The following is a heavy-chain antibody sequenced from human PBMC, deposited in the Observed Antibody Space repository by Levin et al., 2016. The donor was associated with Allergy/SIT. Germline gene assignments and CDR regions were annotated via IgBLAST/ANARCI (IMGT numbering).Heavy chain of an antibody. J-gene: IGHJ6*02. Sequence: WVRQAPGQGLEWMGWISAYNGNTNYAQKLQGRVTMTTDTSTSTAYMELRSLRSDDTAVYYCAREYPVATPSTVYYYYGMDVWGQGTTVTVSS. CDR2: ISAYNGNT. D-gene: IGHD2-15*01. CDR3: AREYPVATPSTVYYYYGMDV. V-gene: IGHV1-18*01.